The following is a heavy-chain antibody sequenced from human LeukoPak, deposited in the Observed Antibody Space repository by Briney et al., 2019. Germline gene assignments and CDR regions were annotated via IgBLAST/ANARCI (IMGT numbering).Heavy chain of an antibody. D-gene: IGHD6-19*01. Sequence: PSETLSLTCAVSGGSISSGGYSWSWIRQPPGKGLEWIGYIYYSGSTNYNPSLKSRVTISVDTSKNQFSLKLSSVTAADTAVYYCARRYSSGWLRLNWFDPWGQGTLVTVSS. J-gene: IGHJ5*02. V-gene: IGHV4-30-4*07. CDR2: IYYSGST. CDR3: ARRYSSGWLRLNWFDP. CDR1: GGSISSGGYS.